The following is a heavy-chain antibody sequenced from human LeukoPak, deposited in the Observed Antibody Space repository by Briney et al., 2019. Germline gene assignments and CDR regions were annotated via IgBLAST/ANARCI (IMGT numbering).Heavy chain of an antibody. CDR1: GYTFTSYG. CDR3: AREGVVVTATSPPTTHYYYGMDV. V-gene: IGHV1-18*01. Sequence: ASVKVSCKASGYTFTSYGISWVRQAPGQGLEWMGWISAYNGNTNYAQKLQGRVTMTTDTSTSTAYMELRSLRSDDTAVYYCAREGVVVTATSPPTTHYYYGMDVWGQGTTVTVSS. J-gene: IGHJ6*02. CDR2: ISAYNGNT. D-gene: IGHD2-21*02.